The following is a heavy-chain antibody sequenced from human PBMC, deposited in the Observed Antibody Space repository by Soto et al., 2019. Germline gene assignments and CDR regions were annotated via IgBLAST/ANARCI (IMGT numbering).Heavy chain of an antibody. J-gene: IGHJ6*02. D-gene: IGHD3-3*01. CDR3: ASCERFPRVGVDYYALDV. CDR1: GFTINRND. CDR2: MSFDGNHQ. Sequence: QVHLVESGGGVVQPGGSLRLSCAASGFTINRNDMYWVRQALGKGLEWVAVMSFDGNHQHYADSVKGRFTISRDNSKNTLSLEMNSLRRDDTAVYYCASCERFPRVGVDYYALDVWGQGTTVIVSS. V-gene: IGHV3-30*03.